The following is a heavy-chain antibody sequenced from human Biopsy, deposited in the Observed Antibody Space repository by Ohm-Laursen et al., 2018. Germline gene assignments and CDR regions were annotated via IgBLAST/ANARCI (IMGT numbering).Heavy chain of an antibody. CDR3: AREGTSVTFFGKISDYYFDF. CDR1: GYTFISYD. J-gene: IGHJ4*02. V-gene: IGHV1-8*01. D-gene: IGHD3-3*01. Sequence: ASVKVSCKASGYTFISYDIDWVRQATGQGLEWMGWMNPNSGKTGYAQKFQGRVTMTTNTAYMELRSLRSDDTALYYCAREGTSVTFFGKISDYYFDFWGPGTVVTVSS. CDR2: MNPNSGKT.